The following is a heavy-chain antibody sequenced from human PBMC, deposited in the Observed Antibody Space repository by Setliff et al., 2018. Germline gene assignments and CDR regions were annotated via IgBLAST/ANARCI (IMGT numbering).Heavy chain of an antibody. CDR2: IIPLFGTT. CDR3: AREKVVVVSATSYHYYMDV. V-gene: IGHV1-69*05. Sequence: GASVKVSCKASGGTFSNIGISWVRQAPGQGLEWMGGIIPLFGTTNYAQEFQGRVTITTDESTNTAYMELSSLRSEDTATYYCAREKVVVVSATSYHYYMDVWGKGTTVTVSS. J-gene: IGHJ6*03. CDR1: GGTFSNIG. D-gene: IGHD2-15*01.